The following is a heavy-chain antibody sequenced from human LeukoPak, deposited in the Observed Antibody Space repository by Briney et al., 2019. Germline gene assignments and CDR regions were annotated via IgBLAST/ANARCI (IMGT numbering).Heavy chain of an antibody. D-gene: IGHD2-2*01. Sequence: SVKVSCKASGGTFSSYAISWVRQAPGQGLEWMGGIIPIFGTANYAQKFQGRVTMTRDTSTSTVYMELSSLRSEDTAVYYRARDGDIVVVPAAELDYWGQGTLVTVSS. V-gene: IGHV1-69*05. CDR3: ARDGDIVVVPAAELDY. CDR2: IIPIFGTA. J-gene: IGHJ4*02. CDR1: GGTFSSYA.